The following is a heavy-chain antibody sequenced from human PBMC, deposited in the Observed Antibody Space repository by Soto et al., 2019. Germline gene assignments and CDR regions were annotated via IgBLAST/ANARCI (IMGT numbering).Heavy chain of an antibody. CDR2: ISAYNGNT. CDR3: ASYHLNSYYYGMDV. J-gene: IGHJ6*02. CDR1: GYTFTSYG. V-gene: IGHV1-18*01. Sequence: QVQLVQSGAAVKKPGASVKVSCKASGYTFTSYGFSWVRQAPGQGLEWMGWISAYNGNTNYAQKLQGRVTMTTDTSTSTAYMELRSLRSDDTAVYYCASYHLNSYYYGMDVWGQWTTVTVSS.